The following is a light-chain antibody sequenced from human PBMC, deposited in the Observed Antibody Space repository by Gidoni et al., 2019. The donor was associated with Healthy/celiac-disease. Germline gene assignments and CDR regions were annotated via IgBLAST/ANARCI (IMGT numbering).Light chain of an antibody. CDR1: QSISSW. J-gene: IGKJ2*01. Sequence: DIQMTPSPSTLSASVVDRVTITCRASQSISSWLAWYQQKPGKAPKLLSYKASSLESGVPSRFSGSGSGTEFTLTISSLQPDDFATYYCQQYNSYSRYTFGQGTKLEIK. CDR3: QQYNSYSRYT. V-gene: IGKV1-5*03. CDR2: KAS.